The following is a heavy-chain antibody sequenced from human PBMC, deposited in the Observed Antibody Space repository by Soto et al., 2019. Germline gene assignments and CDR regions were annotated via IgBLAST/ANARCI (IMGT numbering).Heavy chain of an antibody. CDR2: IYYSGST. V-gene: IGHV4-31*03. CDR3: ARGGYYYYYGMDV. J-gene: IGHJ6*02. CDR1: GGSISSGGYY. Sequence: SETLSLTCTVSGGSISSGGYYWSWIRQHPGKGLECIGYIYYSGSTYYNPSLKSRLTISVDTSKTQFSLKLSSVTAADTAVYYCARGGYYYYYGMDVWGQGTTVTVSS.